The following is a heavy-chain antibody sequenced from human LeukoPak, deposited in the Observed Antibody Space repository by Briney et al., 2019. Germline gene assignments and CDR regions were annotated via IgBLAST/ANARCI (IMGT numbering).Heavy chain of an antibody. D-gene: IGHD4/OR15-4a*01. V-gene: IGHV4-59*08. CDR1: GGSISAYY. Sequence: SETLSLTCTVSGGSISAYYGGWIRQPPGKGLEWIGFINYSGSTNYNPSLKSRVTISVDTSKNQFSLKLNSVTAADTAVYYCARRCLGDAFDIWGQGTMVTVSS. CDR3: ARRCLGDAFDI. J-gene: IGHJ3*02. CDR2: INYSGST.